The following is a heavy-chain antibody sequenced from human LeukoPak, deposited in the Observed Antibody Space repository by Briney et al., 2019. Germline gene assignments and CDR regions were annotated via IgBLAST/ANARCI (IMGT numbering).Heavy chain of an antibody. Sequence: SETLSLTCAVYGGSFSGYYWSWIRQPPGKGLEWIGEINHSGSTNYNPSLKSRVTISVDTSKNQFSLKLSSVTAADTAVYYCARLGQSSSWYGFWFDPWGQGTLVTVSS. CDR1: GGSFSGYY. CDR2: INHSGST. CDR3: ARLGQSSSWYGFWFDP. V-gene: IGHV4-34*01. D-gene: IGHD6-13*01. J-gene: IGHJ5*02.